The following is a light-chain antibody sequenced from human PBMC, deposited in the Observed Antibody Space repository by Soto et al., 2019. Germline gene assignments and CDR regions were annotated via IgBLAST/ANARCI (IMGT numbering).Light chain of an antibody. J-gene: IGKJ1*01. V-gene: IGKV3-20*01. CDR1: QSVSSNY. Sequence: EIGLTQSPGTLSLSPGERGTLSCRAGQSVSSNYLAWYQQKPGQAPRLLIYGASIRATGIPDRFSGSGSGTDFTLTISRLEPEDFAVYYCQQYGNSPWTFGQGTKVEIK. CDR3: QQYGNSPWT. CDR2: GAS.